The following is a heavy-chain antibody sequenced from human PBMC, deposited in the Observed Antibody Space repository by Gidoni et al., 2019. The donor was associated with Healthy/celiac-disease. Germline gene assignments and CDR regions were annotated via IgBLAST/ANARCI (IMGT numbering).Heavy chain of an antibody. V-gene: IGHV3-9*01. CDR1: GFTFDDYA. CDR2: VSWNSGSI. CDR3: AKDTQYQLLSIDY. J-gene: IGHJ4*02. D-gene: IGHD2-2*01. Sequence: EVQLVESGGGLVQPSRSLRLSCAASGFTFDDYAMHWVRQAPGKGLEWVSGVSWNSGSIGYADSVKGRFTISRDNAKNSLYLQMNSLRAEDTALYYCAKDTQYQLLSIDYWGQGTLVTVSS.